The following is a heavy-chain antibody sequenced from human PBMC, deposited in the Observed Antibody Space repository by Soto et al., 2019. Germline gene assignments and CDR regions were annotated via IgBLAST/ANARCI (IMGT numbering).Heavy chain of an antibody. J-gene: IGHJ6*02. CDR2: IIPVFGTA. Sequence: QVQLVQSGAEVKKPGSSVKVSCKASGGSLTNYGVSWVRQAPGQGLEWMGGIIPVFGTANYAQKFQGRVTIAADESKSTVFVDVRSLRSEDRAVYYCARGAATKLGVTNYYGMDVWGQGTTVTVSS. D-gene: IGHD2-15*01. CDR1: GGSLTNYG. CDR3: ARGAATKLGVTNYYGMDV. V-gene: IGHV1-69*12.